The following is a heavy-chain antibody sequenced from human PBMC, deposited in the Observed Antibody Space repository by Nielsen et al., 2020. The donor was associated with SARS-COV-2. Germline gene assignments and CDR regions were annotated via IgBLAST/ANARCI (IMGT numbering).Heavy chain of an antibody. J-gene: IGHJ2*01. D-gene: IGHD6-13*01. V-gene: IGHV5-10-1*01. CDR1: GYSFTSYW. CDR2: IDPSDSYT. CDR3: ARIAAAGTVQNWYFDL. Sequence: GESLKISCTGSGYSFTSYWISWVRQMPGKGLEWMGRIDPSDSYTNYSPSFQGHVTISADKSISTAYLQWSSLKASDTAMYYCARIAAAGTVQNWYFDLWGRGTLVTVSS.